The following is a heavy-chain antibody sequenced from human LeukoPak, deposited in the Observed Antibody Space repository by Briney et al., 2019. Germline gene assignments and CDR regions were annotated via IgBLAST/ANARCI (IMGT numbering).Heavy chain of an antibody. V-gene: IGHV1-18*01. CDR1: GYTFTSYG. Sequence: GASVKVSCKASGYTFTSYGISWVRQAPGQGLEWMGWISAYNGNTNYAQKLQGRVTMTTDTSTSTAYMELRSLGSDDTAVYYCARRYCSSTSCYRDNWFDPWGQGTLVTVSS. CDR3: ARRYCSSTSCYRDNWFDP. J-gene: IGHJ5*02. CDR2: ISAYNGNT. D-gene: IGHD2-2*01.